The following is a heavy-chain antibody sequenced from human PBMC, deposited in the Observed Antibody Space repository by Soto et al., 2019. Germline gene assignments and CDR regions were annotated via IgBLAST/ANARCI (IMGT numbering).Heavy chain of an antibody. J-gene: IGHJ4*02. CDR1: GDSISSYDYA. V-gene: IGHV4-61*08. Sequence: SGTLSLTCTVSGDSISSYDYAWSWIRQPPGKGREWIGYIYYSGSTNYNPSLKSRVTISVDTSKNQFSLKLSSVTAADTAVYYCARSDGRYWGQGTLVTVSS. CDR2: IYYSGST. CDR3: ARSDGRY.